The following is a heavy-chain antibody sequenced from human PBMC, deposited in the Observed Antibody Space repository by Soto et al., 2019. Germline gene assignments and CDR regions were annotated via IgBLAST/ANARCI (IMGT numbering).Heavy chain of an antibody. V-gene: IGHV3-30*18. J-gene: IGHJ2*01. Sequence: QVQLVESGGGVVQPGRSLRLSCAASGFTFSSYGMHWVRQAPGKGLEWVAVISYDGSNKYYADSVKGRFTISRDNSKNTLYLQMNSLRAEDTAVYYCAKDRVGGYEHNWYFDLWGRGTLVTVSS. CDR2: ISYDGSNK. CDR3: AKDRVGGYEHNWYFDL. CDR1: GFTFSSYG. D-gene: IGHD5-12*01.